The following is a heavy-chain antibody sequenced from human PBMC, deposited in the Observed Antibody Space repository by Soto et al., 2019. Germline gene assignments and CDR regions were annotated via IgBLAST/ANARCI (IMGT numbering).Heavy chain of an antibody. Sequence: QVQLMQSGAEVKKPGSSAKVSCKASGGTLSNYGVSWVRQAPGQGLEWMGGIIPVFGTANYAHKFQGRLTITADESTSTVYMDVSSLRSEDTAVYYCARGDATKITVTTYYGMDVWGQGTTVTVSS. J-gene: IGHJ6*02. CDR1: GGTLSNYG. V-gene: IGHV1-69*12. CDR3: ARGDATKITVTTYYGMDV. D-gene: IGHD4-17*01. CDR2: IIPVFGTA.